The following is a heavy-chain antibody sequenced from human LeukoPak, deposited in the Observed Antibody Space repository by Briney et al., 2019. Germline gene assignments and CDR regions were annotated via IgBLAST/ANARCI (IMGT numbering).Heavy chain of an antibody. CDR1: GYTFTAYS. D-gene: IGHD1-7*01. V-gene: IGHV7-4-1*02. CDR2: ISTNTGNP. Sequence: ASVKVSCKGSGYTFTAYSINWLRKAPGQGLEWMGWISTNTGNPTYAQDFTGRFVFSLDTSVSTAYLQISSLKAEDTAVYYCARDARTIDFDYWGQGALVTVSS. J-gene: IGHJ4*02. CDR3: ARDARTIDFDY.